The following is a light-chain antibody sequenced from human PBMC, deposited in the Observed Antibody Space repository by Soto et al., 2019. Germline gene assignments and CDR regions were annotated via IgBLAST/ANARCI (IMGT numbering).Light chain of an antibody. Sequence: DIQMTQSPSSLSASVGDRVTITCRASQSISSYLNWYQQKPGKAPQLLISDASRLETGVPSRFSGGGSGTDFTFTISSLHPEDIATYYCQQYHSLITLGRGTRLEIK. CDR1: QSISSY. V-gene: IGKV1-33*01. CDR3: QQYHSLIT. CDR2: DAS. J-gene: IGKJ5*01.